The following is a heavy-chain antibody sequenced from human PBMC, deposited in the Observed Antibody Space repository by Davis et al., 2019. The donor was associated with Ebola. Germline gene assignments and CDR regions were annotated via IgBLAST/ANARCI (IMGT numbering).Heavy chain of an antibody. Sequence: GESLKISCTASGFAFNKFQMNWVRQAPGKGLEWVSYISDSGSTTDYTDSVKGRFTISRDNSKNTLYLQMNSLRDEDTAVYYCARDRAAADGGADPWGQGILVTVSS. V-gene: IGHV3-48*02. J-gene: IGHJ5*02. CDR3: ARDRAAADGGADP. CDR2: ISDSGSTT. D-gene: IGHD6-13*01. CDR1: GFAFNKFQ.